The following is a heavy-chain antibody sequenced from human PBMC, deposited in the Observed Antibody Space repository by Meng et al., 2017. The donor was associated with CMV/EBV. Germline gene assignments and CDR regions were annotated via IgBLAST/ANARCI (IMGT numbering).Heavy chain of an antibody. J-gene: IGHJ6*02. V-gene: IGHV3-73*01. D-gene: IGHD2-2*01. CDR1: GFTVSGSA. CDR3: TRASFSRYCSSTSCYYGMDV. CDR2: IRSKANSYAT. Sequence: GGSLRLSCAASGFTVSGSAMHWVRQASGKGLEWVGRIRSKANSYATAYAASVKGRFTISRDDSKNTAYLQMNSLKTEDTAVYYCTRASFSRYCSSTSCYYGMDVWGQGTTVTVSS.